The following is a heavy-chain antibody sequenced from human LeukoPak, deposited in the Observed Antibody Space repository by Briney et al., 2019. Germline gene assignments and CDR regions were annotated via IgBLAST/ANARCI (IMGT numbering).Heavy chain of an antibody. CDR1: GFTFSNSG. CDR2: ISTDAGET. J-gene: IGHJ6*03. Sequence: GGSLRLSCAASGFTFSNSGMSWVRQAPGKGLEWVSAISTDAGETHYADSVKGRFTISRDNAKNSLYLQMNSLRAEDTAVYYCARSNYYGSGSYYNGLLYYYYMDVWGKGTTVTISS. V-gene: IGHV3-21*01. CDR3: ARSNYYGSGSYYNGLLYYYYMDV. D-gene: IGHD3-10*01.